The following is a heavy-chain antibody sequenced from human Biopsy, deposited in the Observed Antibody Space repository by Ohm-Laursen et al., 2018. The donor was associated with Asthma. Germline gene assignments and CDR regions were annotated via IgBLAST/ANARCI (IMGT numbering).Heavy chain of an antibody. CDR2: ITFDGSTQ. J-gene: IGHJ4*02. D-gene: IGHD6-13*01. V-gene: IGHV3-30-3*01. Sequence: SLRLSCAASGTHFGSYNMHWARQAPGKGLEWVAVITFDGSTQHYGDSVKGRFTISRDNSKNMLFLQMNSLRAEDTAVYYCSRDTLGYYFDIWGQGTRVTVSS. CDR3: SRDTLGYYFDI. CDR1: GTHFGSYN.